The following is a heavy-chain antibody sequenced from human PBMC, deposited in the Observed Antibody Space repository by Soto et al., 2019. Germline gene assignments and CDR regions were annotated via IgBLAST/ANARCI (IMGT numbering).Heavy chain of an antibody. V-gene: IGHV3-53*01. CDR3: ASFTPTGNWFDP. CDR1: GLPVSNSY. Sequence: PGGSLRHPCVASGLPVSNSYMSWVRQSPGKGLEWVSIIYCVGNTYYAASVKGRFTISRDKSKNTLFLQMNSLRAEYTALYYCASFTPTGNWFDPWGEGTLVTVSS. CDR2: IYCVGNT. J-gene: IGHJ5*02.